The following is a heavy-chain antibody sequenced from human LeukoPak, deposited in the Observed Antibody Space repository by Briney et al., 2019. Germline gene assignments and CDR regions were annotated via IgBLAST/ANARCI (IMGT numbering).Heavy chain of an antibody. V-gene: IGHV1-69*06. J-gene: IGHJ3*02. CDR1: GGTFISYA. Sequence: VASVKVSCKASGGTFISYAISWVRQAPGQGLEWMGGIIPIFGTANYAQKFEGRLTLTEDTATDTAYMELVSLTSADTAVYYCATDRLEIYALHIWGQGTVVTVSS. D-gene: IGHD1-1*01. CDR3: ATDRLEIYALHI. CDR2: IIPIFGTA.